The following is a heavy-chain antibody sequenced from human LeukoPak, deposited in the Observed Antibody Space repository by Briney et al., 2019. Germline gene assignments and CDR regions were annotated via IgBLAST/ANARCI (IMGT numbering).Heavy chain of an antibody. CDR1: GFTFSSYA. J-gene: IGHJ4*02. CDR3: AGGSGSYYNPFDY. V-gene: IGHV3-23*01. CDR2: ISGSGGST. Sequence: GGSLRLSCAASGFTFSSYAMSWVRQAPGKGLEWVSAISGSGGSTYYADSVKGRFTISRDNSKNTLYLQMNSLRAEDTAVYYCAGGSGSYYNPFDYWGQGTLVTVSS. D-gene: IGHD3-10*01.